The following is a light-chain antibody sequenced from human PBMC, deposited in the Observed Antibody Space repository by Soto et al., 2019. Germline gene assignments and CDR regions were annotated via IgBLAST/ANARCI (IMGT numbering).Light chain of an antibody. CDR3: QQRSNWPPLT. CDR2: DAS. J-gene: IGKJ4*01. V-gene: IGKV3-11*01. CDR1: QSVSSY. Sequence: EIVLTQSPATLSLSPGERATLSCRASQSVSSYLAWYQQKPGQAPRLLIYDASNRATGIPARFSGSGSGTDFTLTISSLEPEDFAVYYGQQRSNWPPLTFGGGTKVESK.